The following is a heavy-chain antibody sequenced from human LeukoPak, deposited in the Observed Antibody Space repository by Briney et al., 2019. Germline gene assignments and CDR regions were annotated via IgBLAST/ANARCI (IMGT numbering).Heavy chain of an antibody. CDR3: ARDRDYVEYYFDY. Sequence: GGSLRLSCAASGFTVSSNYMNWVRQAPGKGLEWVSSISSSSSYIYYADSVKGRFTISRDNAKNSLYLQMNSLRAEDTAVYYCARDRDYVEYYFDYWGQGTLVTVSS. D-gene: IGHD4-17*01. CDR1: GFTVSSNY. V-gene: IGHV3-21*01. J-gene: IGHJ4*02. CDR2: ISSSSSYI.